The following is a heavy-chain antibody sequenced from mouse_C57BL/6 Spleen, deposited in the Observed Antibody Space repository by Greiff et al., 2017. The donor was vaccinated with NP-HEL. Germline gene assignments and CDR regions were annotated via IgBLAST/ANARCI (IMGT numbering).Heavy chain of an antibody. V-gene: IGHV1-80*01. CDR2: IYPGDGDT. CDR1: GYAFSSYW. Sequence: QVQLQQSGAELVKPGASVKISCKASGYAFSSYWMNWVKQRPGKGLEWIGQIYPGDGDTNYNGKFKGKATLTADKSSSTAYMQLGSLTSEDSAVYFCARRPLTTVVDGGYFDYWGQGTTLTVSS. CDR3: ARRPLTTVVDGGYFDY. J-gene: IGHJ2*01. D-gene: IGHD1-1*01.